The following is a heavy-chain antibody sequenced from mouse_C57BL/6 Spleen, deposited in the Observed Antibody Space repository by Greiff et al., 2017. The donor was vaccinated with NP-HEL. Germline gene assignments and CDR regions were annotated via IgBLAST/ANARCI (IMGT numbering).Heavy chain of an antibody. V-gene: IGHV1-82*01. CDR2: IYPGDGDT. Sequence: QVQLQQSGPELVKPGASVKISCKASGYAFSSSWMNWVKQRPGKGLEWIGRIYPGDGDTNYNGKFKGKATLTADKSSSTAYMQLSSLTSEDSAVYFCARGPPFTCFDVWGTGTTVTVSS. CDR1: GYAFSSSW. J-gene: IGHJ1*03. CDR3: ARGPPFTCFDV. D-gene: IGHD2-12*01.